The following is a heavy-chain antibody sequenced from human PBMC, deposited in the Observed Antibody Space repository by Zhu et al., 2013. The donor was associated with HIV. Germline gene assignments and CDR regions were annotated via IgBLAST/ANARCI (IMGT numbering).Heavy chain of an antibody. V-gene: IGHV1-8*02. Sequence: QVQLVQSGAEVKKPGSSVKVSCKASGGTFSSYTISWVRQAPGQGLEWMGWMNPNSGNTGYAQKFQGRVTMTRNTSISTAYMELSSLRSEDTAVYYCARQVGEYCSSTSCSVNWFDPWGQEPCHRLL. J-gene: IGHJ5*02. CDR3: ARQVGEYCSSTSCSVNWFDP. CDR1: GGTFSSYT. D-gene: IGHD2-2*01. CDR2: MNPNSGNT.